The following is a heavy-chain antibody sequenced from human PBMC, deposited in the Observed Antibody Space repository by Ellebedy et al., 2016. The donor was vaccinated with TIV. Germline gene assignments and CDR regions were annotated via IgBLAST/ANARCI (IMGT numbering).Heavy chain of an antibody. CDR2: INTNTGNP. J-gene: IGHJ4*02. CDR1: GYTFTNFT. CDR3: ARAHRGYSRHLGY. D-gene: IGHD5-18*01. Sequence: AASVKVSCKTSGYTFTNFTMNWVRQAPGLGLEWMGWINTNTGNPRYAQGFTGRFVFSLDTSVSTAYLQISSLKAEDTAVYYCARAHRGYSRHLGYWGQGTLVTVSS. V-gene: IGHV7-4-1*02.